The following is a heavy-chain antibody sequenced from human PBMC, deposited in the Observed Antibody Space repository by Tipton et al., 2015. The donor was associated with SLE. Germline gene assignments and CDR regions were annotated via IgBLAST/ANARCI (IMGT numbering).Heavy chain of an antibody. CDR3: ASDYSNSDYSYYYMDV. CDR1: GGSISSDRYY. V-gene: IGHV4-61*09. D-gene: IGHD4-11*01. Sequence: TLSLTCTVSGGSISSDRYYWSWTRQPAGKGLEWIGHIHTSGSTKYNPSLKRRVTISVDTSKNQVSLRLSSVTAADTAVYYCASDYSNSDYSYYYMDVWGKGTTVTVSS. CDR2: IHTSGST. J-gene: IGHJ6*03.